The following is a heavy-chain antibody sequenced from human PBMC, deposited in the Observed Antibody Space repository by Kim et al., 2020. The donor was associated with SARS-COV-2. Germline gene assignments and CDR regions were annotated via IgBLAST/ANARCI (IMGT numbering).Heavy chain of an antibody. Sequence: GESLKISCKGSQYSFTNSWINWVRQMPGKGLEWMGRIDPSDSYTNYSPSFQGHVTISADKSISTAYLQWSSPKASDTAMYYCARAAQGEPFDIWGQGTMV. CDR1: QYSFTNSW. CDR3: ARAAQGEPFDI. D-gene: IGHD1-26*01. V-gene: IGHV5-10-1*01. CDR2: IDPSDSYT. J-gene: IGHJ3*02.